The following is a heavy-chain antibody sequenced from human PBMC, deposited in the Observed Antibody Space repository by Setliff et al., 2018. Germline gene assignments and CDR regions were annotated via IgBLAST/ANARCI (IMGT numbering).Heavy chain of an antibody. D-gene: IGHD1-26*01. CDR2: IHASGSP. J-gene: IGHJ4*02. V-gene: IGHV4-61*02. Sequence: PSETLSLTCTVSGVSITSGSFYWSWIRQPAGKKLEWIGRIHASGSPDYNPSFKSRVTISRDTSTNQFSLKLGSVAAADTAVYFCARDNPIVGATDYWGQGILVTVSS. CDR3: ARDNPIVGATDY. CDR1: GVSITSGSFY.